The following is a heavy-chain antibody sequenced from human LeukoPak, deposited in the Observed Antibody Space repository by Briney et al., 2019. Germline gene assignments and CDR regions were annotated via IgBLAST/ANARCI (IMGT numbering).Heavy chain of an antibody. CDR3: ARERITMIVVVSPFDY. D-gene: IGHD3-22*01. V-gene: IGHV4-4*02. CDR2: IYHSGST. CDR1: GGSISSSNW. J-gene: IGHJ4*02. Sequence: SGTLSLTCAVSGGSISSSNWWSWVRQPPGKGLEWIGEIYHSGSTNYNPSLKSRVTMSVDTSKNQFSLKLSSVTAADTAAYYCARERITMIVVVSPFDYWGQGTLVTVSS.